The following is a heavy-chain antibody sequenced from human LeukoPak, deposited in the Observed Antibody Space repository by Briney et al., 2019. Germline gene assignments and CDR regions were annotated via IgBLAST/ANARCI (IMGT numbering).Heavy chain of an antibody. CDR3: AREGTGIAVAGYYYYMDV. Sequence: SETLSLTCTVSGGSISSYYWSWIRQPPGKGLEWIGYIYYSGSTNYNPSLKSRVTISVDTSKNQFSLKLTSVTAADTAVYYCAREGTGIAVAGYYYYMDVWGKGTTVTISS. D-gene: IGHD6-19*01. CDR1: GGSISSYY. J-gene: IGHJ6*03. V-gene: IGHV4-59*01. CDR2: IYYSGST.